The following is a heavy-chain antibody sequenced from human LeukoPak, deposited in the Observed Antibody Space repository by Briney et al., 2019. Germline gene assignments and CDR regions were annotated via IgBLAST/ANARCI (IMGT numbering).Heavy chain of an antibody. CDR2: FIPSDGST. CDR1: GYTFTTYY. J-gene: IGHJ3*02. CDR3: ARGATYHALDI. V-gene: IGHV1-46*01. D-gene: IGHD4/OR15-4a*01. Sequence: ASVKVSCKPFGYTFTTYYIHWVRQAPGLGLEWMGVFIPSDGSTAYAQKFQGTVAMTRDTSTSTVYMELSSLSSEDTAVYYCARGATYHALDIWGQGTMVTVSS.